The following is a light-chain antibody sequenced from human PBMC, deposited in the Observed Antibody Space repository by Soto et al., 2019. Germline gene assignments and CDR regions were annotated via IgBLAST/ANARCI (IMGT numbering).Light chain of an antibody. J-gene: IGLJ2*01. V-gene: IGLV1-40*01. CDR1: SSNIGAGYD. CDR2: GNS. Sequence: QSVLTQPPSVSGAPGQRVTISRTGTSSNIGAGYDVHWYQQLPGTAPKLLIYGNSNRPSGVPDRFSGSKSGTSASLAITGLQAEDEADYCCQSYDSSLSGVVFGGGTQLTVL. CDR3: QSYDSSLSGVV.